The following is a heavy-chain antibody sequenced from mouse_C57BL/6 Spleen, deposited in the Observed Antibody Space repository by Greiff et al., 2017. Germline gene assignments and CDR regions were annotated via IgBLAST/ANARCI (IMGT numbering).Heavy chain of an antibody. Sequence: QVQLQQPGAELVMPGASVKLSCKASGYTFTSYWMHWVKQRPGQGLEWIGEIDPSDSYTNYNQKFKGKSTLTVAQSSSPAYMQLSSLTSEVSAIYYCARGHYYGSSYYAMDYWGQGTSVTVSS. J-gene: IGHJ4*01. D-gene: IGHD1-1*01. CDR1: GYTFTSYW. CDR3: ARGHYYGSSYYAMDY. CDR2: IDPSDSYT. V-gene: IGHV1-69*01.